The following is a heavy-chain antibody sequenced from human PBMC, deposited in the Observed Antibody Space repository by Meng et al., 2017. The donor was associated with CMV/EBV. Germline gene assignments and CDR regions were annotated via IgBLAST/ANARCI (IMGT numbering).Heavy chain of an antibody. CDR2: ISYDGSNK. D-gene: IGHD2-2*02. V-gene: IGHV3-30-3*01. J-gene: IGHJ6*02. CDR1: GFTLSSYA. Sequence: GSLKISCAASGFTLSSYAMHWVRQAPGKGLEWVAVISYDGSNKYYADSVKGRFTISRDNSKNTLYLQMNSLRAEDTAVYYCARDSGGYCSSTSCYTYYYYGMDVWGQGTTVTVSS. CDR3: ARDSGGYCSSTSCYTYYYYGMDV.